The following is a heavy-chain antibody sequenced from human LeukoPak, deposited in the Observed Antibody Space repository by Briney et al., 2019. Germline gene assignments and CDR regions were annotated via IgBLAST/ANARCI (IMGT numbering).Heavy chain of an antibody. CDR3: ARVTATTGIRYFDY. CDR2: IYYSGSA. CDR1: GSSISNYY. J-gene: IGHJ4*02. Sequence: SETLSLTCTVSGSSISNYYWSWIRQPPGKGLEWIGYIYYSGSANHNPSLKSRVTISVDTSKNQFSLKLSSVTAADTAVYYCARVTATTGIRYFDYWGQGTLSPSPQ. V-gene: IGHV4-59*01. D-gene: IGHD6-13*01.